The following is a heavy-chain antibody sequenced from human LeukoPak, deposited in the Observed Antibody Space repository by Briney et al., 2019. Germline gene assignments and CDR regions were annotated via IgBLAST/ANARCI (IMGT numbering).Heavy chain of an antibody. V-gene: IGHV3-21*01. CDR3: ARVRCSSTSCYGLGDAFDI. D-gene: IGHD2-2*01. Sequence: GGSLRLSCAASGFTFSSYSMNWVRQAPGKGLEWVSSISSSSSYIYYADSVKGRFTISRDNAKDSLYLRMNSLRGEDTAVYYCARVRCSSTSCYGLGDAFDIWGQGTMVTVSS. CDR1: GFTFSSYS. J-gene: IGHJ3*02. CDR2: ISSSSSYI.